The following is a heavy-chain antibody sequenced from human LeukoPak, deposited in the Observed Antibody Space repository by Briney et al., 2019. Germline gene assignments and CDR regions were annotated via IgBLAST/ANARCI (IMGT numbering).Heavy chain of an antibody. CDR2: INPNSGGT. D-gene: IGHD2-2*01. J-gene: IGHJ4*02. CDR3: ARAFIVVVPAAIDLFDY. CDR1: GYTFTGYY. V-gene: IGHV1-2*06. Sequence: ASVKVSCKASGYTFTGYYMHWVRQAPGQGLEWIGRINPNSGGTNYAQKFQGRVTMTRDTSISTAYMELSRLRSDDTAVYYCARAFIVVVPAAIDLFDYWGQGTLVTVSS.